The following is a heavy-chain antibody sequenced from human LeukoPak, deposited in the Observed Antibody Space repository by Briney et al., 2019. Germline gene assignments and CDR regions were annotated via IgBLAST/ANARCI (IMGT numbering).Heavy chain of an antibody. CDR3: ARGAAVAGSRVVYYYGLDV. V-gene: IGHV1-3*01. CDR1: GYIFTSYL. D-gene: IGHD6-19*01. CDR2: INAGNGDT. Sequence: ASVKVSCKASGYIFTSYLMHWVRQAPSQRPEWMGWINAGNGDTNYSQKFQGRVTITRDTSATTAYMELSSLTSEDTAVYYCARGAAVAGSRVVYYYGLDVWGQGTMVTVSS. J-gene: IGHJ6*02.